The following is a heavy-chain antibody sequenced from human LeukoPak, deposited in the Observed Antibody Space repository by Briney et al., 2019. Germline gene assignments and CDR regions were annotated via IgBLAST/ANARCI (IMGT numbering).Heavy chain of an antibody. CDR1: GYSISTGYY. Sequence: PSETLSLTCTVSGYSISTGYYWDWIRQPPGKGLEWIGTFYHGGSTYYNPSLKSRVTISVDTSKNQFSLRLSSVTAADTAVYYCARGVVGATTGNWFDPWGQGTLVTVSS. J-gene: IGHJ5*02. CDR3: ARGVVGATTGNWFDP. CDR2: FYHGGST. D-gene: IGHD1-26*01. V-gene: IGHV4-38-2*02.